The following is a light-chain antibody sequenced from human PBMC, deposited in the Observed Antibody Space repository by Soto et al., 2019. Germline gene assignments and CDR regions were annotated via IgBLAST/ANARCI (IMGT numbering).Light chain of an antibody. V-gene: IGLV2-8*01. Sequence: QSALTQPPSASGSPGQSVTISCTGTSSDVGGYNYVSWYQQHPGKAPKLMIYEVSQRPSRVPDRFSGFKSGNTASLTVSGLQSEDEADYYCSSYAGSNNLVFGGGTKLTVL. CDR1: SSDVGGYNY. J-gene: IGLJ2*01. CDR3: SSYAGSNNLV. CDR2: EVS.